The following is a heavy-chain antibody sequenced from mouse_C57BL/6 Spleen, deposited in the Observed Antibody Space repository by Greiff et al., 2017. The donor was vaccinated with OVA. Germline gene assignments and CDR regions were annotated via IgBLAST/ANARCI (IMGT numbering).Heavy chain of an antibody. D-gene: IGHD2-1*01. V-gene: IGHV1-26*01. CDR3: ARGDGNYDFLYYYAMDY. J-gene: IGHJ4*01. CDR2: INPNNGGT. Sequence: EVQLQQSGPELVKPGASVKISCKASGYTFTDYYMNWVKQSHGKSLEWIGDINPNNGGTSYNQKFKGKATLTVDKSSSTAYMELRSLTSEDSAVYYCARGDGNYDFLYYYAMDYWGQGTSVTVSS. CDR1: GYTFTDYY.